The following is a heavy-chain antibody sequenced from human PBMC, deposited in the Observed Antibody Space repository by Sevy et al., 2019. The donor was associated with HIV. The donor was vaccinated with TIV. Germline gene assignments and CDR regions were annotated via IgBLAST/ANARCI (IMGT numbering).Heavy chain of an antibody. CDR3: ARVTGSSWGLHYYGMDV. Sequence: GGSLRLSCTASGFTFSSYAMHWVRQAPGKGLEWVAVISYDGSNKYYADSVKGRFTISRDNSKNTLYLQMNSLRAEDTAVYYCARVTGSSWGLHYYGMDVWGQWTTVTVSS. CDR1: GFTFSSYA. D-gene: IGHD3-10*01. V-gene: IGHV3-30-3*01. J-gene: IGHJ6*02. CDR2: ISYDGSNK.